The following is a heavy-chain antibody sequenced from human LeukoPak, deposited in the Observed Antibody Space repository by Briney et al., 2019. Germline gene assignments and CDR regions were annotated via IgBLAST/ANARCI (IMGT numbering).Heavy chain of an antibody. J-gene: IGHJ4*02. CDR1: GYTFTGYY. CDR2: INPNSGGT. D-gene: IGHD2-2*01. Sequence: ASVKVSCKASGYTFTGYYMHWVRQAPGQGLEWRGWINPNSGGTNYAQKFQGRVTMTRDTSISTAYMELSRLRSDDTAVYYCARDYCSSTSCYRGSLDYWGQGTLVTVSS. CDR3: ARDYCSSTSCYRGSLDY. V-gene: IGHV1-2*02.